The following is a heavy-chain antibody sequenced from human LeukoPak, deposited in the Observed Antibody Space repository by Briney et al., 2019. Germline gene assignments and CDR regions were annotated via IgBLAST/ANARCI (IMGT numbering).Heavy chain of an antibody. CDR1: GGSFSGYY. J-gene: IGHJ4*02. CDR3: ARRGGVATLRY. CDR2: INHSGST. D-gene: IGHD5-12*01. V-gene: IGHV4-34*01. Sequence: PSETLPLTCAVYGGSFSGYYWSWIRQPPGKGLEWIGEINHSGSTNYNPSLKSRVTISVDTSKNQFSLKLSSVTAADTAVYYCARRGGVATLRYWGQGTLVTVSS.